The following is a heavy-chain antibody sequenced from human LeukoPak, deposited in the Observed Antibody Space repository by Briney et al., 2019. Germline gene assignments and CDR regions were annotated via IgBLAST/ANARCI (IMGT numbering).Heavy chain of an antibody. V-gene: IGHV4-59*08. J-gene: IGHJ4*02. CDR1: GGSISSYY. Sequence: PSETLSLTCTVSGGSISSYYWSWIRQPPGKGLEWIGYIYYSGTPNYNPTLKSRVTMSVDTSKNQFSLKLSSVTAAGTAVYYCARHGGSYDFDFWGQGTLVTVSS. D-gene: IGHD1-26*01. CDR3: ARHGGSYDFDF. CDR2: IYYSGTP.